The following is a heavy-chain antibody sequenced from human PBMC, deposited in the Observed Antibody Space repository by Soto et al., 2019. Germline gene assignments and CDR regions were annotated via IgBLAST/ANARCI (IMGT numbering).Heavy chain of an antibody. CDR2: IIPIAAIA. D-gene: IGHD3-10*01. V-gene: IGHV1-69*02. CDR1: GGTFSRYT. CDR3: ARGSTIVRGAPSWFDP. Sequence: QVQLVQSGAEVKKPGSSVKVSCKASGGTFSRYTINWVRQAPGQGLEWMGRIIPIAAIANYTQKFQGRVTIPVXXXSXXAYMELSSLRSDDTAVYYCARGSTIVRGAPSWFDPWGQGTLVTVSS. J-gene: IGHJ5*02.